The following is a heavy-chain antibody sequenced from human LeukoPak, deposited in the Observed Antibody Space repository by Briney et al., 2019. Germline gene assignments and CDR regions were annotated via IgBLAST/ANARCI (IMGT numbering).Heavy chain of an antibody. V-gene: IGHV3-33*01. Sequence: GGSLRLSCGASGFTFSSFGMHWLRQAPGKGLEWVAIIRYNGSETYYSDSVKGRFTISRDYSKNTLYLQIYSLRAEDTAVYYCARDSETETGEYYYGMDVWGEGGTVTVSS. J-gene: IGHJ6*01. CDR2: IRYNGSET. CDR3: ARDSETETGEYYYGMDV. CDR1: GFTFSSFG. D-gene: IGHD1-26*01.